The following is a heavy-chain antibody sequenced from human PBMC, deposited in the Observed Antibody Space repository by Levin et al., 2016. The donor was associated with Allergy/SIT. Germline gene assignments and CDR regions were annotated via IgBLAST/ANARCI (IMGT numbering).Heavy chain of an antibody. J-gene: IGHJ6*02. Sequence: SVKVSCKASGFTFTSSTLQWVRQARGQRLEWIGWIVVGSGITAYAQKFQERVTFTGDMSTSTAYMELSGLRSEDTAVYYCAAGSLFEGPINYYYGMDVWGQGTTVTVSS. V-gene: IGHV1-58*01. CDR3: AAGSLFEGPINYYYGMDV. D-gene: IGHD3-3*01. CDR2: IVVGSGIT. CDR1: GFTFTSST.